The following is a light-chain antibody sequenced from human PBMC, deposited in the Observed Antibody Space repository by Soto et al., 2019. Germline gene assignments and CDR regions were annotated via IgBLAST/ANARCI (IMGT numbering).Light chain of an antibody. V-gene: IGKV1-39*01. CDR3: QQSYRTPYT. Sequence: DTQMTQSPSSLSASIGDRVTITCRANQSSSNYLNWYQQKPGKAPKLLIYAASSLQTGVPSRFSGSGSGTDFILTISSLQPEDFATYYCQQSYRTPYTFGQGNKLEIK. J-gene: IGKJ2*01. CDR2: AAS. CDR1: QSSSNY.